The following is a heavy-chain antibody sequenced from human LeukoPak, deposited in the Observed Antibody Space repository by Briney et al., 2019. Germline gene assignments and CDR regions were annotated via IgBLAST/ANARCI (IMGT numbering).Heavy chain of an antibody. Sequence: LETLSLTCAVYGGSFSNYDWTWIRQPPGKGLEWIGEINHNGRTNYNPSLKSRLTISADTSKNQFSLKLRPVTAADTAVYYCARGRSRVTVFGVALNWFDSWGQGNLVSVSS. CDR3: ARGRSRVTVFGVALNWFDS. CDR1: GGSFSNYD. D-gene: IGHD3-3*01. CDR2: INHNGRT. V-gene: IGHV4-34*01. J-gene: IGHJ5*01.